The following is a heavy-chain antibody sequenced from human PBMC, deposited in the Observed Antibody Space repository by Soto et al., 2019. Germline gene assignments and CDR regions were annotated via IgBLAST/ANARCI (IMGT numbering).Heavy chain of an antibody. D-gene: IGHD5-12*01. CDR3: VRGHSGLDI. V-gene: IGHV3-11*01. Sequence: QVQVVESGGGLVKPGGSLRLSCAGSGFTFSDYYMSWIRQIPGKGLEGISYISGGNTIYYIDSVKGRFTLSRDSAKNSLYLQMDSLRAEDTAVYYCVRGHSGLDIWGQGTMVTVSS. CDR1: GFTFSDYY. J-gene: IGHJ3*02. CDR2: ISGGNTI.